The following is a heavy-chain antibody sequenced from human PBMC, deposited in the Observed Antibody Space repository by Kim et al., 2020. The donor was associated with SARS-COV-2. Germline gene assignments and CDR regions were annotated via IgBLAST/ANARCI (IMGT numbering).Heavy chain of an antibody. CDR3: ARESRRDGYNSPHDYFDY. Sequence: GGSLRLSCAASGFTVSSNYMSWVRQAPGKGLEWVSVIYSGGSTYYADSVKGRFTISRDNSKNTLYLQMNSLRAEDTAVYYCARESRRDGYNSPHDYFDYWGQGTLVTVSS. CDR2: IYSGGST. D-gene: IGHD5-12*01. J-gene: IGHJ4*02. V-gene: IGHV3-53*01. CDR1: GFTVSSNY.